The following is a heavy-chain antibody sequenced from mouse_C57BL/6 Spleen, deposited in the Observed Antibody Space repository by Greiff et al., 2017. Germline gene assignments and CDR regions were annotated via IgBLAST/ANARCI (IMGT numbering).Heavy chain of an antibody. CDR1: GYTFTSYW. CDR2: IDPSDSET. V-gene: IGHV1-52*01. J-gene: IGHJ3*01. CDR3: ARDDGDLAY. D-gene: IGHD2-13*01. Sequence: QVQLQQSGAELVRPGSSVTLSCTASGYTFTSYWMHWVKQRPIQGLEWIGNIDPSDSETHYTQKFPDTATLTVDKSSSTAYLQLSSLTSEDSAVYYCARDDGDLAYWGQGTLVTVSA.